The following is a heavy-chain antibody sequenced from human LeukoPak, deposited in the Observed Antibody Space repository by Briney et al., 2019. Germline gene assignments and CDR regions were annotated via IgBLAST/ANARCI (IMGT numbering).Heavy chain of an antibody. Sequence: PGGSLRLSCAASGFTFSSYAMHWVRQAPGKGLEWVAVISYDGSNKYYADSVKGRFTISRDNSKNTLYLQMNSLRAEETAVYYCARDKQYDIFAGYFPGDYWGQGTLVTVSS. CDR2: ISYDGSNK. D-gene: IGHD3-9*01. CDR1: GFTFSSYA. CDR3: ARDKQYDIFAGYFPGDY. J-gene: IGHJ4*02. V-gene: IGHV3-30*04.